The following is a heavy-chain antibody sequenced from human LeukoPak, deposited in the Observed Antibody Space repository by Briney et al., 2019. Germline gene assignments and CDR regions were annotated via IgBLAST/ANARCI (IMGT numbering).Heavy chain of an antibody. CDR1: GFXVSDND. V-gene: IGHV3-66*04. D-gene: IGHD6-6*01. J-gene: IGHJ4*02. Sequence: GGSLRLSCAASGFXVSDNDIKWVRQAPGKGLEWVSLIYADGTTHYTDSVKGRFSISRDNSGNTVYLQMNSLRGEDTAVYYCARRSVPGRPGYWGQGTLVTVSS. CDR3: ARRSVPGRPGY. CDR2: IYADGTT.